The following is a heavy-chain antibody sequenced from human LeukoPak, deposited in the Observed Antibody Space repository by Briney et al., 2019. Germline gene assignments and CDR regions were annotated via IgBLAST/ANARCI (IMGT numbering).Heavy chain of an antibody. CDR1: GFTFSSYA. J-gene: IGHJ4*02. CDR3: AKSRTCSSITCYAEIDY. D-gene: IGHD2-2*01. Sequence: GGSLRLSCAASGFTFSSYAMSWVRQAPGKGLEWVSAISGSGGNTFYADSVKGRFTISRDNSKNTLYLQMNSLRAEDTAVYYWAKSRTCSSITCYAEIDYWGQGTLVTVSS. V-gene: IGHV3-23*01. CDR2: ISGSGGNT.